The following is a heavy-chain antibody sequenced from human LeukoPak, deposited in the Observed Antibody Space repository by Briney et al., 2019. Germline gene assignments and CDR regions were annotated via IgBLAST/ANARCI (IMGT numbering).Heavy chain of an antibody. D-gene: IGHD4-17*01. V-gene: IGHV3-23*01. CDR3: ATLRGPYYFDY. Sequence: GGSLRLSCAASGFTFSSYAMSWVRQAPGKGLEWVSAISGSGGSTYYADSVKGRSTISRDNSKNTLYLQMNSLRAEDTAVYYCATLRGPYYFDYWGQGTLVTVSS. J-gene: IGHJ4*02. CDR1: GFTFSSYA. CDR2: ISGSGGST.